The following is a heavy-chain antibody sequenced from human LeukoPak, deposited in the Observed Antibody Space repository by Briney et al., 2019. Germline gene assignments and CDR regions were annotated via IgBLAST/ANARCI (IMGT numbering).Heavy chain of an antibody. D-gene: IGHD4-17*01. CDR2: IHYSGTV. V-gene: IGHV4-39*06. J-gene: IGHJ6*03. Sequence: SETLSLTCTVSDGSISGTPYYWAWFRQPPGKGPEWIGNIHYSGTVYYNPSLNSRVTISVDTSKNQFPLKVSSVTAADTAVYFCARVTRYDNSRDNYYMDVWGKGTTVTVSS. CDR3: ARVTRYDNSRDNYYMDV. CDR1: DGSISGTPYY.